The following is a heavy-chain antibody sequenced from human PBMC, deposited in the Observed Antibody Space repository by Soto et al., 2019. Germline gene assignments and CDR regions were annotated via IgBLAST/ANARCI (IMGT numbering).Heavy chain of an antibody. CDR2: INPKPGAT. V-gene: IGHV1-2*02. CDR1: VYIFTYYY. J-gene: IGHJ1*01. D-gene: IGHD5-12*01. Sequence: XSVKVSCKPSVYIFTYYYKHWVRQAPGQGLEWMGWINPKPGATKSLQKFQGRVAMTRDTSIRTGSMELRGRTSDDTAVYYCASDRGQNSGYFWGQGKLVTVSS. CDR3: ASDRGQNSGYF.